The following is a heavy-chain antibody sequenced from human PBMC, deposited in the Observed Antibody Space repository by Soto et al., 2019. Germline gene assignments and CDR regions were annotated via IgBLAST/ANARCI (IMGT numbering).Heavy chain of an antibody. CDR1: GFTFDDYA. J-gene: IGHJ4*02. V-gene: IGHV3-23*01. CDR3: AKVVATVTLFDY. D-gene: IGHD4-4*01. Sequence: GGSLRLSCAASGFTFDDYAMHWVRQAPGKGLEWVSAISCSGGSTDYADSVKGRFTISRDNSKNTLYLQMNSLRAEDTAVYYCAKVVATVTLFDYWGQGTLVTVSS. CDR2: ISCSGGST.